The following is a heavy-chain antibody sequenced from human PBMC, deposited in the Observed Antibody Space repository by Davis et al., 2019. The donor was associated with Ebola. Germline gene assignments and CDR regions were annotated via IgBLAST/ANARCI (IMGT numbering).Heavy chain of an antibody. D-gene: IGHD4-17*01. Sequence: SETLSLTCTVSGAFIASNYDNCDRQPPGEGLEWIGSVYYTGLTIYSPFLNGRLSTSVDTSKNQFSLKLESVTAADTAVYYCARDSSGRYGDSLDIWGQGTMVTVSS. CDR2: VYYTGLT. CDR1: GAFIASNY. CDR3: ARDSSGRYGDSLDI. V-gene: IGHV4-59*01. J-gene: IGHJ3*02.